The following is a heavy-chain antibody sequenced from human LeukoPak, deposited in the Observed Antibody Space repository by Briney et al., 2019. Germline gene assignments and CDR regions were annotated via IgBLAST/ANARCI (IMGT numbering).Heavy chain of an antibody. J-gene: IGHJ4*02. CDR1: GFTFSSYS. CDR3: AKDMGNYGSGSLYFDY. CDR2: ISSSSSYM. V-gene: IGHV3-21*04. Sequence: GGSLRLSCAASGFTFSSYSMNWVRQAPGKGLEWVSSISSSSSYMYYADSVKGRFTISRDNAKNSLYLQMNSLRAEDTALYYCAKDMGNYGSGSLYFDYWGQGTLVTVSS. D-gene: IGHD3-10*01.